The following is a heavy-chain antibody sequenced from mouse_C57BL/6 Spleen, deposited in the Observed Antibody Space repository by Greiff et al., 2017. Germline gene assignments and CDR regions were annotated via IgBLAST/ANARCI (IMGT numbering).Heavy chain of an antibody. Sequence: QVQLKQPGAELVKPGASVKVSCTASGFTFTSYWMHWVKQRPGQGLEWIGRIHPSDSDTNYTQKFKGKATLTVDKSSSTAYMQLSSLTSEDSAVYYCAIGGYDGYYYYAMDYWGQGTSVTVSS. CDR3: AIGGYDGYYYYAMDY. CDR2: IHPSDSDT. V-gene: IGHV1-74*01. D-gene: IGHD2-3*01. CDR1: GFTFTSYW. J-gene: IGHJ4*01.